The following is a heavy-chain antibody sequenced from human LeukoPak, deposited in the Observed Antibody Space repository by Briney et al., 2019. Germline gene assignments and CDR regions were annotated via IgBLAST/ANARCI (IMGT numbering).Heavy chain of an antibody. D-gene: IGHD2-2*02. J-gene: IGHJ5*02. CDR3: ARVAGYCSSTSCYKGRSWFDP. CDR1: GGSFSGYY. CDR2: INHSGST. V-gene: IGHV4-34*01. Sequence: SETLSLTCAVYGGSFSGYYWSWICQPPGKGLEWIGEINHSGSTNYNPSLKSRVTISVDTSKNQFSLKLSSVTAADTAVYYCARVAGYCSSTSCYKGRSWFDPWGQGTLVTVSS.